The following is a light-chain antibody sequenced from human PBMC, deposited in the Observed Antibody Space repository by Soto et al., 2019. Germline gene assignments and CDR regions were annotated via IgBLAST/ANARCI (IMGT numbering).Light chain of an antibody. V-gene: IGLV2-8*01. CDR1: SSDVGGYNY. Sequence: QSALTQPPSASGSPGQSVTISCTGTSSDVGGYNYVSWYQHHPGKAPKHMIYEVSKRPSGVPDRFSGSKSGNAASLTVSGLQAEDEADYYCNSYAGSNNVVFGGGTKLTVL. J-gene: IGLJ2*01. CDR2: EVS. CDR3: NSYAGSNNVV.